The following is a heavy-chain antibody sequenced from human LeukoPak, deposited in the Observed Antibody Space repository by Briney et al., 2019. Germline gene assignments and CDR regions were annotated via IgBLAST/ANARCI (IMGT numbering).Heavy chain of an antibody. D-gene: IGHD3-16*01. CDR1: GYSICSGYY. CDR2: IYHSGST. CDR3: ARESAPMPIPWFDP. V-gene: IGHV4-38-2*02. Sequence: PSETLSLTCAVSGYSICSGYYWGWIRQPPGKGLEWIGSIYHSGSTYYNPSLKSRVTISVDTSKNQFSLKLSSVTAADTAVYYCARESAPMPIPWFDPWGQGTLVTVSS. J-gene: IGHJ5*02.